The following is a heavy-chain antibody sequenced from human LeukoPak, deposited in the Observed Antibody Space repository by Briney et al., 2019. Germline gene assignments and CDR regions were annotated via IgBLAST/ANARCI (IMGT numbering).Heavy chain of an antibody. CDR1: GFIVSRNY. V-gene: IGHV3-53*01. Sequence: GGSLRLSCAASGFIVSRNYTSWVRQAPGKGLEWVSVIYSGGSTFYADSVKGRFTISRDNSNNTLYLQMNSLRAEDTAVYYWALHINGDYESTFDPWGQGTLVTVSS. CDR2: IYSGGST. CDR3: ALHINGDYESTFDP. D-gene: IGHD4-17*01. J-gene: IGHJ5*02.